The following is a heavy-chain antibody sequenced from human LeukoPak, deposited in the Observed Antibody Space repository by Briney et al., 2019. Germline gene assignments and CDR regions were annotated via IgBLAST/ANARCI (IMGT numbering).Heavy chain of an antibody. V-gene: IGHV3-23*01. CDR2: LSDNGVNT. CDR1: GFTISSSG. Sequence: GGSLRLSCAASGFTISSSGMTWVRQAPGKGLEWVSSLSDNGVNTYYADSVKGRFTISRDNSKNMLYLQMNSLRVEDTAVYYCTKDRYSSRWYAYFDYWGQGTLVTVSS. J-gene: IGHJ4*02. CDR3: TKDRYSSRWYAYFDY. D-gene: IGHD6-13*01.